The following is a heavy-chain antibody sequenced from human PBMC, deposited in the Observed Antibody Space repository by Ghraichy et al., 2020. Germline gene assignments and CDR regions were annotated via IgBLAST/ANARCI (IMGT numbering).Heavy chain of an antibody. J-gene: IGHJ6*03. V-gene: IGHV1-18*01. CDR1: GYTFTSYD. CDR3: ARDHNYYYYMDV. CDR2: ISPYNGNT. Sequence: ASVKVSCKASGYTFTSYDISWVRQAPGQGLEWMGWISPYNGNTNYAQKLQGRVTLTTDTSTSTAYMELRSLRSDDTAVYYCARDHNYYYYMDVWGKGTTVTVSS.